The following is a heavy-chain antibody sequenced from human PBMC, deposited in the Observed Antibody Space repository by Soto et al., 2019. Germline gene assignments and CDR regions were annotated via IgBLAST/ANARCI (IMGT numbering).Heavy chain of an antibody. CDR1: GFTFSSYA. CDR2: ISGSGGST. J-gene: IGHJ4*02. CDR3: ARGSDYYDSSGYYLGYYFDY. Sequence: GGSLRLSCAASGFTFSSYAMSWVRQAPGKGLEWVSAISGSGGSTYYADSVKGRFTISRDNSKNTLYLQMNSLRAEDTAVYYCARGSDYYDSSGYYLGYYFDYWGQGTLVTVSS. V-gene: IGHV3-23*01. D-gene: IGHD3-22*01.